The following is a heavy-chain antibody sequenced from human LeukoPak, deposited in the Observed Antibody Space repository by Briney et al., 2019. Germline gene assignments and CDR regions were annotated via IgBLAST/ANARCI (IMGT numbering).Heavy chain of an antibody. J-gene: IGHJ4*02. CDR3: ARRSI. Sequence: PGGSLRLFCAASGFTSSSYWMHWVRQAPGKGLVCVSRIKTDGSSTSYADSVKGRFTISRDNAKNMLYLQMNSLRAEDTAVYYCARRSIWGQGNLVTVSA. CDR2: IKTDGSST. V-gene: IGHV3-74*01. CDR1: GFTSSSYW.